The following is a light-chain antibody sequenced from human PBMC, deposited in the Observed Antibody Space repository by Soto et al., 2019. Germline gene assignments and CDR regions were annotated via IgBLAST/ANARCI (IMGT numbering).Light chain of an antibody. V-gene: IGLV2-14*03. CDR3: SSYTSISTYV. CDR1: SSDVGGYDF. Sequence: QSVLTQPASVSGSPGQSITISCTGTSSDVGGYDFVSWYQHHPGKAPRLMIYDVSHRPSGVSDRFSAFKSGNTASLTISGLLAEDEADYYCSSYTSISTYVFGTGTKVTVL. CDR2: DVS. J-gene: IGLJ1*01.